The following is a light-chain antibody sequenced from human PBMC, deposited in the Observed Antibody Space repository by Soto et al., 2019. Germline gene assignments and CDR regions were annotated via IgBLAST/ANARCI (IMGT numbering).Light chain of an antibody. J-gene: IGKJ1*01. V-gene: IGKV3-20*01. CDR2: NSS. CDR1: HSVRSNY. Sequence: EIVLTQSPGTLSLSPGERATLSCRASHSVRSNYLAWYQQKPGQAPRLLIYNSSTRATGIPDRFSGSGSGTDFTLTISRLEPEDFALYYCQQYRDLPQTFGQGTQVEIK. CDR3: QQYRDLPQT.